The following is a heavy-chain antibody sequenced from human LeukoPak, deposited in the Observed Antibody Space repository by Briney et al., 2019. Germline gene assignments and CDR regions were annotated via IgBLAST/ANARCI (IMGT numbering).Heavy chain of an antibody. CDR3: ARGLFGELLWGRYGMDV. Sequence: TGGSLRLSCAASEFTFSSYNMNWVRQAPGKGLQWVSYISSGSSSIYYADSVKGRFTISRDNAKNSLYLQMNSLRDEDTAVYYCARGLFGELLWGRYGMDVWGQGTTVTVSS. V-gene: IGHV3-48*02. D-gene: IGHD3-10*01. J-gene: IGHJ6*02. CDR2: ISSGSSSI. CDR1: EFTFSSYN.